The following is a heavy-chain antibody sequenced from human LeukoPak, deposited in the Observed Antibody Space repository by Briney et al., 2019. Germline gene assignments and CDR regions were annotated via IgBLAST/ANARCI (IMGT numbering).Heavy chain of an antibody. J-gene: IGHJ4*02. CDR1: GFTFSSYW. Sequence: PGGSLRLSCAASGFTFSSYWMSWIRQAPAKGLEWVANIKQDGSEKYYVDSVKGRFTISRDNAKNSLFLQMNSLRAEDTAVYYCARGEYYYDGGYWGQGTLVTVSS. CDR3: ARGEYYYDGGY. CDR2: IKQDGSEK. V-gene: IGHV3-7*04. D-gene: IGHD3-22*01.